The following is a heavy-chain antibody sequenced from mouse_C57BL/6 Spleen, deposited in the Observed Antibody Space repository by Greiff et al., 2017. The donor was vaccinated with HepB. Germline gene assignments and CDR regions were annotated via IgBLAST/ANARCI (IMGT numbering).Heavy chain of an antibody. Sequence: EVQLQQSGPELVKPGASVKISCKASGYTFTDYYMNWVKQSHGKSLEWIGDINPNNGGTSYNQKFKGKATLTVDKSSSTAYMELRSLTSEDSAVYYCARGGVAEYFDVWGTGTTVTVSS. D-gene: IGHD1-1*01. CDR2: INPNNGGT. J-gene: IGHJ1*03. V-gene: IGHV1-26*01. CDR1: GYTFTDYY. CDR3: ARGGVAEYFDV.